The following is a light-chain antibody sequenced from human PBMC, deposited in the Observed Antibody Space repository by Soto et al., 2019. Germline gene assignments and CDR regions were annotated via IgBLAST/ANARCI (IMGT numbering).Light chain of an antibody. CDR1: QSISSW. V-gene: IGKV1-5*03. CDR2: KAS. Sequence: DIQMTQSPSTLSACVGDRVTITCRASQSISSWLAWYQQKPGKAPKLLIYKASSLESGVPSRFSGSGSGTEFTLTISSLQPDDFATYYCQQYNSGGFTFGPGTKVDIK. CDR3: QQYNSGGFT. J-gene: IGKJ3*01.